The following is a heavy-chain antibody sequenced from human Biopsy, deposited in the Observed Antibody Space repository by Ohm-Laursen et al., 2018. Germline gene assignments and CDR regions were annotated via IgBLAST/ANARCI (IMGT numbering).Heavy chain of an antibody. Sequence: SLRLSCTAPGFTFGHYDMHWVRQAPGKGLEWISLIWYDGTNEDYADSVKGRFTISRDNSKNTLYLQINTLTLEDTAFYYCARGLSSGWYGYFDIWGRGTLVTVSS. J-gene: IGHJ2*01. CDR1: GFTFGHYD. V-gene: IGHV3-33*01. CDR2: IWYDGTNE. D-gene: IGHD6-19*01. CDR3: ARGLSSGWYGYFDI.